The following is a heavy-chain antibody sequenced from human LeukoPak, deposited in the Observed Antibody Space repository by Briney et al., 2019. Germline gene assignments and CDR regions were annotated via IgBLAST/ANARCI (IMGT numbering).Heavy chain of an antibody. V-gene: IGHV4-30-4*08. Sequence: PSQTLSLTCTVSGDSISSGDYYWSWIRQPPGKGLEWIGYIYYSGSTYYNPSLKSRVTISVDTSKNQFSLKLSSVTAADTAVYYCARWGPYCSGGSCYSFDYWGQGTLVTVSS. CDR3: ARWGPYCSGGSCYSFDY. CDR2: IYYSGST. D-gene: IGHD2-15*01. J-gene: IGHJ4*02. CDR1: GDSISSGDYY.